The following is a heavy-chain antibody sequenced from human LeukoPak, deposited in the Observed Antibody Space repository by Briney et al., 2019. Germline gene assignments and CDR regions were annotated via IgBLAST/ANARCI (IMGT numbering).Heavy chain of an antibody. CDR2: INHSGST. J-gene: IGHJ3*02. V-gene: IGHV4-34*01. CDR3: ASWDAFDI. CDR1: GGSFSGYY. Sequence: ASETLSLTCAVYGGSFSGYYRSWIRQPPGKGLEWIGEINHSGSTNYNPSLKSRVTISVDTSKNQFSLKLSSVTAADTAVYYCASWDAFDIWGQGTMVTVSS.